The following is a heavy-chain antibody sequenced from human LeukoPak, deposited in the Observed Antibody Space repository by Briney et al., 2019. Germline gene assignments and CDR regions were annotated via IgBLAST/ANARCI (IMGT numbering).Heavy chain of an antibody. CDR3: ARAGTGSGWYGDYYYMDV. V-gene: IGHV3-21*01. D-gene: IGHD6-19*01. CDR2: ISSSSSYI. J-gene: IGHJ6*03. CDR1: GFTFSSYS. Sequence: PGGSLRLSCAASGFTFSSYSMNWVRQAPGKGLEWVSSISSSSSYIYYADSVKGRFTISRDNAKNSLYLQMNSLRAEDTAVYYCARAGTGSGWYGDYYYMDVWGKGTTVTVSS.